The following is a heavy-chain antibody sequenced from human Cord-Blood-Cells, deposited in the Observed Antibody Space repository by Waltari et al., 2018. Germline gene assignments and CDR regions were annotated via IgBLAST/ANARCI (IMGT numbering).Heavy chain of an antibody. V-gene: IGHV4-34*01. Sequence: QVQLQQWGAGLLKPSETLSLTCAVYVGSFSGYYWSWIRQPPGTGLELIGEVNHSGSTNYNPSLKSRVTISVDTSKNQFSLKLSSVTAADTAVYYCARVLTMSPEDYWGQGTLVTVSS. CDR1: VGSFSGYY. CDR2: VNHSGST. D-gene: IGHD3-9*01. CDR3: ARVLTMSPEDY. J-gene: IGHJ4*02.